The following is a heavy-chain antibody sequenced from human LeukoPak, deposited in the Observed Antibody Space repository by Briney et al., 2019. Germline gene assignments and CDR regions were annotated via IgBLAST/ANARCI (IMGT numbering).Heavy chain of an antibody. CDR1: GFNFEFHG. D-gene: IGHD3-9*01. CDR3: ARDVAMLTPDFDY. V-gene: IGHV3-23*01. Sequence: GGSLRLSCVASGFNFEFHGMSRVRQAPGKGLEWVSAISGSGDTTYYGDSVKGRFTIFRDNSKNMVYMQMNSLRADDTAVYYCARDVAMLTPDFDYWGQGTLVTVSS. J-gene: IGHJ4*02. CDR2: ISGSGDTT.